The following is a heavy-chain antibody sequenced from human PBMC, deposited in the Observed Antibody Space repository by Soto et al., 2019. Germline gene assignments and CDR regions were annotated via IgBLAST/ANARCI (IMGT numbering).Heavy chain of an antibody. CDR3: ARDAYYYDSSGWG. J-gene: IGHJ4*02. Sequence: QVQLVESGGGVVQPGRSLRLSCAASGFTFSSYAMHWVRQAPGKGLEWVAVISYDGSNKYYADSVKGRFTISRDNSKNTLYLQMNSLRAEDTAVYYCARDAYYYDSSGWGWGQGTLVTVSS. V-gene: IGHV3-30-3*01. CDR1: GFTFSSYA. CDR2: ISYDGSNK. D-gene: IGHD3-22*01.